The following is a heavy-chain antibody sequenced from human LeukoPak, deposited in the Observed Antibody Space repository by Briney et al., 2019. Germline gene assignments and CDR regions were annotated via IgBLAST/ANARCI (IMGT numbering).Heavy chain of an antibody. V-gene: IGHV4-34*01. CDR3: ARCGYSYLNWFDP. CDR1: GGSFSGYY. J-gene: IGHJ5*02. Sequence: PSETLSLTCAVYGGSFSGYYWSWIRQPPGKGLEWIGEINHSGSTTYNPSLKSRVTISVDTSKNQFSLKLSSVTAADTAVYYCARCGYSYLNWFDPWGQGTLVTVSS. D-gene: IGHD5-18*01. CDR2: INHSGST.